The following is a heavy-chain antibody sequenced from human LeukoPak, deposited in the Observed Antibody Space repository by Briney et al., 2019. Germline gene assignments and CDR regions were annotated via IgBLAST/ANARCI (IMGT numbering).Heavy chain of an antibody. Sequence: GGSLRLSCAASGFTVNDYYMSWVRQAPGKGLEWVSIIYSGGITSYADSVKGRFTIFRDNSKNTLYLQLNSLRAEDTAVYYCARGYFAVGAFDIWGQGTMVTVSS. V-gene: IGHV3-66*01. CDR1: GFTVNDYY. CDR2: IYSGGIT. J-gene: IGHJ3*02. CDR3: ARGYFAVGAFDI. D-gene: IGHD3-3*01.